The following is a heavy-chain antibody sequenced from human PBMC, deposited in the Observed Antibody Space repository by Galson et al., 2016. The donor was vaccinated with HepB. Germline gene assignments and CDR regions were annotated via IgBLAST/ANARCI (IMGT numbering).Heavy chain of an antibody. CDR3: VIDPRGTQWLVVRGAFDI. CDR2: ISGAGGST. J-gene: IGHJ3*02. V-gene: IGHV3-23*01. Sequence: SLRLSCAASGFIFSNYAMNWVRQAPGKGLEWVSSISGAGGSTYYAGSVKGRFTISRDNSKNTLFLQMNNLRAEDTALYYCVIDPRGTQWLVVRGAFDIWGQGTLVTVSS. CDR1: GFIFSNYA. D-gene: IGHD3-22*01.